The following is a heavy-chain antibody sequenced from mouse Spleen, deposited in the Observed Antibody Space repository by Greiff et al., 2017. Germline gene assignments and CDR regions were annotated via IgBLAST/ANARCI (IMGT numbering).Heavy chain of an antibody. CDR3: ARPNYGSSPWFAY. CDR2: ISSGGGNT. CDR1: GFTFSSYA. J-gene: IGHJ3*01. V-gene: IGHV5-9*01. D-gene: IGHD1-1*01. Sequence: EVMLVESGGGLVKLGGSLKLSCAASGFTFSSYAMSWVRQTPEKRLEWVATISSGGGNTYYPDSVKGRFTISRDNAKNTLYLQMSSLKSEDTAMYYCARPNYGSSPWFAYWGQGTLVTVSA.